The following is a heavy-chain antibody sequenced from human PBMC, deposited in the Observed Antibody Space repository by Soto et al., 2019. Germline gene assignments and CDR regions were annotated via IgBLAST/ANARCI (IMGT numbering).Heavy chain of an antibody. V-gene: IGHV1-69*02. CDR2: IIPILGIA. CDR1: GGTFSSYT. D-gene: IGHD3-10*02. J-gene: IGHJ6*03. CDR3: ASDVLFGDSDYYYYMDV. Sequence: ASVKVSCKASGGTFSSYTISWVRQAPGQGLEWMGRIIPILGIANYAQKFQGRVTITADKSTSTAYMELSSLRSEDTAVYYCASDVLFGDSDYYYYMDVWAQGTTVPGSS.